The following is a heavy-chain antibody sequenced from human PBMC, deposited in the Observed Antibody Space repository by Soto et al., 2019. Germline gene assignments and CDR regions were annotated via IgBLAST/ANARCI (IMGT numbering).Heavy chain of an antibody. CDR2: ISGSGGST. Sequence: GGSLRLSCAASGFTFSSYAMSWVRQAPGKGLEWVSAISGSGGSTYYADSVKGRFTISRDNSKNTLYLQMNSLRAEDTAVYYCAKPFTTYYYYSSCYGHWGPGTLVTVSS. J-gene: IGHJ4*02. CDR1: GFTFSSYA. CDR3: AKPFTTYYYYSSCYGH. V-gene: IGHV3-23*01. D-gene: IGHD3-22*01.